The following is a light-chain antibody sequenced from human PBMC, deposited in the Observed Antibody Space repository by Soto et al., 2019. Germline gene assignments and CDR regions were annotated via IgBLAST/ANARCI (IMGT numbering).Light chain of an antibody. CDR3: QQYHNWPYT. V-gene: IGKV3-15*01. J-gene: IGKJ2*01. Sequence: EIVMTQSPATLSVSPGERATLSCRASQSVSSNLAWYQQRPGQAPRLLISGASTRATGLPARFSARKSGTEFTLTISSLQSEDFAVYFCQQYHNWPYTFGQGTNLEMK. CDR2: GAS. CDR1: QSVSSN.